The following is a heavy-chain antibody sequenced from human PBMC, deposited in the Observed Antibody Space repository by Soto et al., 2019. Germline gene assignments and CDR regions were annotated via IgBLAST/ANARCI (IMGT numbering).Heavy chain of an antibody. D-gene: IGHD3-22*01. CDR2: ISANGDNV. J-gene: IGHJ4*02. CDR3: AKDTYYHDSSGYYIFDY. V-gene: IGHV3-9*01. CDR1: GFTVDDYA. Sequence: PGGSLRLSCVAPGFTVDDYAMHWVRQTPGKGLEWVSGISANGDNVDYADSVKGRFTISRDNSKNTVYLQMNSLRAEDTAVYYCAKDTYYHDSSGYYIFDYWGQGTLVTVSS.